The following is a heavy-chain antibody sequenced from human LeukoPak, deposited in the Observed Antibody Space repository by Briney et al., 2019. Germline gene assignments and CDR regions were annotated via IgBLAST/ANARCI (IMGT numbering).Heavy chain of an antibody. V-gene: IGHV3-30*04. CDR2: ISYDGSNK. Sequence: QAGGSLRLSCAASGFTFSSYAMHWVRQAPGKGLEWVAVISYDGSNKYYADSVKGRFTISRDNSKNTLYLQMNSLRAEDTAVYYCATTLWLGYCSITSCLSIRDYWGQGTLVTVSS. J-gene: IGHJ4*02. CDR3: ATTLWLGYCSITSCLSIRDY. D-gene: IGHD2-2*03. CDR1: GFTFSSYA.